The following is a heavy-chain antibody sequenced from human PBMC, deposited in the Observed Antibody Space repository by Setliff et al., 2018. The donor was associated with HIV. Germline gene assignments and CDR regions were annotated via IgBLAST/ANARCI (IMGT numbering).Heavy chain of an antibody. J-gene: IGHJ4*02. CDR3: SVIDY. V-gene: IGHV4-61*02. CDR1: GGSISSGSYY. Sequence: PSETLSLTCTVSGGSISSGSYYWSWIRQPAGKGLEWIGRIYTSGSTNYNPSLKSRVTISVDTSKNQFSLKLSSVTAADTAVYYCSVIDYWDQGTLVTVSS. CDR2: IYTSGST.